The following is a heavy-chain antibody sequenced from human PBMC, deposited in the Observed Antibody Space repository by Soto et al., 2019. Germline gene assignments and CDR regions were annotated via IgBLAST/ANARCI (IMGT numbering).Heavy chain of an antibody. CDR1: GFTFSSYE. CDR3: ARDQEAGSFFPYYYGMDV. CDR2: ISSSGSTI. J-gene: IGHJ6*02. V-gene: IGHV3-48*03. Sequence: LRLSCAASGFTFSSYEMNWVRQAPGKGLEWVSYISSSGSTIYYADSVKGRFTISRDNAKNSLYLQMDSLRAEDTAVYYCARDQEAGSFFPYYYGMDVWGQGTTVTVSS. D-gene: IGHD6-13*01.